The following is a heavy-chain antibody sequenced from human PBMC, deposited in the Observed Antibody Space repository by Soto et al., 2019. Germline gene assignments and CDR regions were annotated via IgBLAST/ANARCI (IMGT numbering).Heavy chain of an antibody. CDR3: ARVSKYCSGGSCYSNDPFDI. CDR1: GFTFSSYS. CDR2: ISSSSSYI. Sequence: PGGSLRLSCAASGFTFSSYSMNWVRQAPGKGLERVSSISSSSSYIYYADSVKGRFTISRDNAKNSLYLQMNSLRAEDTAVYYCARVSKYCSGGSCYSNDPFDIWGQGTMVTVSS. V-gene: IGHV3-21*01. J-gene: IGHJ3*02. D-gene: IGHD2-15*01.